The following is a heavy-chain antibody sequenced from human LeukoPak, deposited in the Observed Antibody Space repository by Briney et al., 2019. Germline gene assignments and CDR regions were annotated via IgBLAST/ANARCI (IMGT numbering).Heavy chain of an antibody. V-gene: IGHV4-59*01. CDR1: GDSINSNY. CDR2: IYNTGST. Sequence: SETLSLTCSVSGDSINSNYWSWIRQSPGKGLEWIGYIYNTGSTNYSPSLKSRVSIMKDTSKNQISLKLGSVTAADTAVYYCAREKWELAGFDYWGQGTLVTVSS. J-gene: IGHJ4*02. CDR3: AREKWELAGFDY. D-gene: IGHD1-26*01.